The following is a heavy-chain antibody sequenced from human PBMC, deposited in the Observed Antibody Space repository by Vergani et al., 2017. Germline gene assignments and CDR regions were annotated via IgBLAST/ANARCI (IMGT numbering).Heavy chain of an antibody. CDR1: GYTFSNYY. Sequence: QVQVVQSGAEVKKSGASVKVSCKTSGYTFSNYYMHWVRQAPGQGLEWMGIINPSGGHTNYAQKFQGRVTMTRGTSTSTVYMGLSSLRSEDTAIYYCARGDDGVLTGYRYWGQGTLVTVSA. CDR3: ARGDDGVLTGYRY. CDR2: INPSGGHT. J-gene: IGHJ4*02. D-gene: IGHD3-9*01. V-gene: IGHV1-46*03.